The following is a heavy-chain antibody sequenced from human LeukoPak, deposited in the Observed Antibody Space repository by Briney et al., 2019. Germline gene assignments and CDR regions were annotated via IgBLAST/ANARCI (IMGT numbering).Heavy chain of an antibody. D-gene: IGHD2-21*01. Sequence: GGSLRLSCVASGFTFNKYAVGWVRQAPGKGLEWVSGISGSGVSIYSTYSLKGRFTISRDNSKSRVNLQMNRLRAEYTAIYYCAKDFFVAGTFHGTFDYWGQGTLVTVSS. CDR1: GFTFNKYA. CDR3: AKDFFVAGTFHGTFDY. J-gene: IGHJ4*02. CDR2: ISGSGVSI. V-gene: IGHV3-23*01.